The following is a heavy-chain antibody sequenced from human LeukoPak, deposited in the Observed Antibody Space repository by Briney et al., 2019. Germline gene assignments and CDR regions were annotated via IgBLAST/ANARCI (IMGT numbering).Heavy chain of an antibody. CDR3: ASSYGSYYFDY. CDR1: GYTFTSYD. Sequence: GASVKVSCKASGYTFTSYDINWVRQAPGQGLEWMGWINPNSGGTNYAQKFQGRVTMTRDTSISTAYMELSRLRSDDTAVYYCASSYGSYYFDYWGQGTLVTVSS. CDR2: INPNSGGT. D-gene: IGHD3-10*01. V-gene: IGHV1-2*02. J-gene: IGHJ4*02.